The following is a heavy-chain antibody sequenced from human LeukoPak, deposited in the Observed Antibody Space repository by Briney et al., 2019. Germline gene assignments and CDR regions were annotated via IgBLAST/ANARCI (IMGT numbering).Heavy chain of an antibody. CDR1: GDSVSSNSAA. CDR2: TYYRSKWYN. J-gene: IGHJ6*02. D-gene: IGHD6-19*01. CDR3: ARAGYSSGWTPFAMGV. Sequence: SQTLSLTCAISGDSVSSNSAAWNWIRQSPSRGLEWLGRTYYRSKWYNDYAVSVKSRITINPDTSKNHFSLQLNSVTPEYTAVYYCARAGYSSGWTPFAMGVWGQGTTVTVSS. V-gene: IGHV6-1*01.